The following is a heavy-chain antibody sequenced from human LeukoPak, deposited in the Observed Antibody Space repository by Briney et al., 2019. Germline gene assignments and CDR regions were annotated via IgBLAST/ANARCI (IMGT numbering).Heavy chain of an antibody. CDR1: GHTFTSFG. J-gene: IGHJ4*02. Sequence: GASVKVSCKTSGHTFTSFGFSWVRQAPGQGLEWMGWISAYNGDTTYAQKFQGRATMTRDTSTSTVNMELSSLRSEDTAVFFCARENSNGWYYFDYWGQGTLVTVSS. D-gene: IGHD6-19*01. V-gene: IGHV1-18*01. CDR2: ISAYNGDT. CDR3: ARENSNGWYYFDY.